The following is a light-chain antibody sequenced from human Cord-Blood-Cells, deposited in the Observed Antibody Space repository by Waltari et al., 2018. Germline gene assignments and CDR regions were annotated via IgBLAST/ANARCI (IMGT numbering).Light chain of an antibody. CDR2: WAS. V-gene: IGKV4-1*01. J-gene: IGKJ2*01. Sequence: DIVLTQSPDSLAGSLGARATINCKSSQSVLYSSNNKNYLAWYQQKPGQPPKLLIYWASTRESGVPDRFSGSGSGTDFTLTISSLQAEDVAVYYCQQYYSTPYTFGQGTKLEIK. CDR3: QQYYSTPYT. CDR1: QSVLYSSNNKNY.